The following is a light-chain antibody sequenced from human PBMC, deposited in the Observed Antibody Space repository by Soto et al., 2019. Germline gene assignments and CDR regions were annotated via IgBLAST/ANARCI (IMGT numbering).Light chain of an antibody. CDR1: SSDVGNYKY. Sequence: QSALTQPASVSGSPGQSITISCTGTSSDVGNYKYVSWYQQHPGKAPKLMIYEVSNRPSGVSNRFSGSKSGNTASLTISGLQAEDETDYYCQSYDSSLSGWVFGGGTKLTVL. CDR3: QSYDSSLSGWV. V-gene: IGLV2-14*01. J-gene: IGLJ3*02. CDR2: EVS.